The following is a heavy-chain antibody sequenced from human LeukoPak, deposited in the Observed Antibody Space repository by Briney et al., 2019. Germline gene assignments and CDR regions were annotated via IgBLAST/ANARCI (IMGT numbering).Heavy chain of an antibody. D-gene: IGHD2-2*01. V-gene: IGHV5-51*01. J-gene: IGHJ4*02. CDR2: IYPGDSDT. Sequence: GESLKISCKGSGYRFTSYWIGWVRQMPGKGLEWMGIIYPGDSDTRYSPSFEGQVTFSVDKSITSAYLQWSSLKASDSAMYYCATPYPREYCSSTTCYFNYWGQGTLVTVSS. CDR1: GYRFTSYW. CDR3: ATPYPREYCSSTTCYFNY.